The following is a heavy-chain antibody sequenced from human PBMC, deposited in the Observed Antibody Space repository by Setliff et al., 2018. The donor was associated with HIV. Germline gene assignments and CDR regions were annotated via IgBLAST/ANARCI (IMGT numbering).Heavy chain of an antibody. CDR3: AXEVXAXAGDTFYX. Sequence: GASXKVXXKASGYTFTSYCXXXVRQAPGXXLEWMGXISAYNGNTNYAXXLQGRXXXXXDTXXSTAXXELXSLGXXXXAWYYCAXEVXAXAGDTFYXXGQGTLVTVSS. CDR1: GYTFTSYC. D-gene: IGHD3-9*01. CDR2: ISAYNGNT. V-gene: IGHV1-18*01. J-gene: IGHJ4*02.